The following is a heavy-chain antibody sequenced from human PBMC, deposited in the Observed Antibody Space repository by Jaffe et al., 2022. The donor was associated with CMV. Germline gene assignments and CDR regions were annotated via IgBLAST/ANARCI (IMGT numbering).Heavy chain of an antibody. Sequence: EVQLVESGGGLVQPGGSLKLSCAASGFNFGASAMHWVRQASGKGLEWVGRITSKNKNYATAYAASVKGRFTISRDDSRTTTYLQMNSLKTEDSAVYYCIGREDSGRYNWFDPWGQGTLVTVSS. CDR2: ITSKNKNYAT. V-gene: IGHV3-73*01. CDR3: IGREDSGRYNWFDP. D-gene: IGHD1-26*01. J-gene: IGHJ5*02. CDR1: GFNFGASA.